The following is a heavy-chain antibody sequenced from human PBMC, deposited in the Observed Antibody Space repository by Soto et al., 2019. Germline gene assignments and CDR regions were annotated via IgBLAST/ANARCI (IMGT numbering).Heavy chain of an antibody. CDR1: GFTFSSFW. J-gene: IGHJ6*02. D-gene: IGHD2-15*01. CDR3: ATERELVVVAEPPIHYSGMDA. Sequence: EVQLVESGGGLVQPGGSLRLSCAASGFTFSSFWMAWVRQAPGKGLEWVANINQDGSEKYYVDSMKGRFTISRDNAKNSLYLEMNSLRAEDTAVYYCATERELVVVAEPPIHYSGMDAWGQGTTVTVSS. CDR2: INQDGSEK. V-gene: IGHV3-7*03.